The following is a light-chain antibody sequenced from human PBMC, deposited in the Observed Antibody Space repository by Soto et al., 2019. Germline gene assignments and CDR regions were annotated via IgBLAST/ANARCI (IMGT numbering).Light chain of an antibody. CDR1: NIGSIP. J-gene: IGLJ2*01. V-gene: IGLV3-21*02. CDR3: QVWDNTVV. CDR2: DDS. Sequence: SYELTQPPSVSVAPGQTARITCGRDNIGSIPVHWYQQRPGQAPVVVVYDDSDRASGIPERFSGSNSGNTATLAISRVEAGDEADYYCQVWDNTVVFGGGTKLTVL.